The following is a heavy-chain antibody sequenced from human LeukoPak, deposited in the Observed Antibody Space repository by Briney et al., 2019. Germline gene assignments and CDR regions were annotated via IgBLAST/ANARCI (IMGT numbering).Heavy chain of an antibody. Sequence: PSETLSLTCTVSGGSISSSSYYWGWIRQPPGKGLEWIGSIYYSGSTHYNPSLKSRVTISVDTSKNQFSLKLSSVTAADTAVYYCARQYYDFWSGSYYFGYWGQGTLVTVSS. CDR3: ARQYYDFWSGSYYFGY. CDR2: IYYSGST. D-gene: IGHD3-3*01. V-gene: IGHV4-39*01. J-gene: IGHJ4*02. CDR1: GGSISSSSYY.